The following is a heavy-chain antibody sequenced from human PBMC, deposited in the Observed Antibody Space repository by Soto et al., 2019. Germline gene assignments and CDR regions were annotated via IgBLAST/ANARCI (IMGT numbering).Heavy chain of an antibody. CDR2: INHSGST. V-gene: IGHV4-34*01. J-gene: IGHJ5*02. Sequence: PSETLSLTCAVYGGSFSGYYWSWIRQPPGKGLEWIGEINHSGSTNYNPSLKSRVTISVDTSKNQFSLKLSSETAADTAVYYCARAIPITMIVVVIAGDNWFDPWGQGTLVTVSS. CDR1: GGSFSGYY. D-gene: IGHD3-22*01. CDR3: ARAIPITMIVVVIAGDNWFDP.